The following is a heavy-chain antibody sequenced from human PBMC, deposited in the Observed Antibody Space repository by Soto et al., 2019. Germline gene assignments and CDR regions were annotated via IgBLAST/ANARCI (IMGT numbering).Heavy chain of an antibody. D-gene: IGHD5-12*01. Sequence: SVKVSCKASGVTFNRQDMRWVRQAPGQGREWMGGSMPMFGTPHYAEKFQDRVKITADEYTGPAYLELSSLTYEDTAVYYCAKSEPRDGYRFDYWGPGTLITVSS. CDR3: AKSEPRDGYRFDY. V-gene: IGHV1-69*13. CDR1: GVTFNRQD. CDR2: SMPMFGTP. J-gene: IGHJ4*02.